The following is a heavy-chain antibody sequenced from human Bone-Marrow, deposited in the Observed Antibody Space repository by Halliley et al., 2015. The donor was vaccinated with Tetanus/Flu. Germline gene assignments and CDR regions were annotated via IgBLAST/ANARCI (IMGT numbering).Heavy chain of an antibody. CDR3: ARDRSDNDAFDM. CDR2: ISSSGTYK. J-gene: IGHJ3*02. D-gene: IGHD1-26*01. V-gene: IGHV3-21*01. Sequence: WVSSISSSGTYKYYADSVKGRVTISRDDARNSLSLQVSSLRADDTAIYYCARDRSDNDAFDMWGQGTMVIVPS.